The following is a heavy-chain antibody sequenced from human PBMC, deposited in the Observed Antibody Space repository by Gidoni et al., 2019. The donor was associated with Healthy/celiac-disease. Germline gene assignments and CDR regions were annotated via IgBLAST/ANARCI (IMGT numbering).Heavy chain of an antibody. CDR2: TYYRSKWYN. D-gene: IGHD1-7*01. J-gene: IGHJ4*02. Sequence: LECLGRTYYRSKWYNDYAVAVKSRITINPDTSKNQFSLQLNSVTPEDTAVYYCARDPRELNYFDYWGQGTMVTVSS. CDR3: ARDPRELNYFDY. V-gene: IGHV6-1*01.